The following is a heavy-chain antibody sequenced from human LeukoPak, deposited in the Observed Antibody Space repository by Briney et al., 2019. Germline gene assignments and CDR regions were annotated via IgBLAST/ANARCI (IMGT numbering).Heavy chain of an antibody. V-gene: IGHV4-39*01. CDR2: IYYSGST. CDR1: GGSISSSSYY. CDR3: ASTSYGYGSLDY. J-gene: IGHJ4*02. Sequence: SETLSLTCTVSGGSISSSSYYWGWIRQPPGKGLEWIGSIYYSGSTYYNPSLESRVTISVDTSKNQFSLKLSSVTAADTAVYYCASTSYGYGSLDYWGQGTLVTVSS. D-gene: IGHD5-18*01.